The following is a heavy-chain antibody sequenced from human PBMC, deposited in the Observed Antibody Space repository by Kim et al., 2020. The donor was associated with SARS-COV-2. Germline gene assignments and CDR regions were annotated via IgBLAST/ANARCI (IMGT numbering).Heavy chain of an antibody. CDR1: GGSISSNDYY. V-gene: IGHV4-39*01. CDR2: ISYSGRT. D-gene: IGHD3-3*01. J-gene: IGHJ6*03. Sequence: SETLSLTCTVSGGSISSNDYYWDWIRQPPGKGLEWIGSISYSGRTYYNPSLKSRVTISVDTSKNQISLKLSSVTAADTGVYYCARGIFGLVIIPYYYYYMAGWGEGTTVTVSS. CDR3: ARGIFGLVIIPYYYYYMAG.